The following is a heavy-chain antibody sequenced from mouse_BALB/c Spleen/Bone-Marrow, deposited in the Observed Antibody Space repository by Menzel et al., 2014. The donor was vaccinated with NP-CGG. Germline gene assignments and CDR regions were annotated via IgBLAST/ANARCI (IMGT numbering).Heavy chain of an antibody. CDR1: GYTFTDYT. Sequence: VQLQQSGAELASPGASVKMSCKASGYTFTDYTIQWVKQRPGQGLEWIGYVNPRSGYANYNQKFKGKATLTADKSSSTAFMQLSSLTSEDSAVYYCARPKGFALDYWGQGTALTVSS. CDR3: ARPKGFALDY. V-gene: IGHV1-4*01. CDR2: VNPRSGYA. J-gene: IGHJ2*01.